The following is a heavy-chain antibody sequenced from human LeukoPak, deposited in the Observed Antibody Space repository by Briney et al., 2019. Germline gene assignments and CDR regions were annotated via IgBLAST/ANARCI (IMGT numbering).Heavy chain of an antibody. V-gene: IGHV1-69*06. CDR2: IIPIFGTA. CDR3: ARGKTYCSSTSCYYFDY. Sequence: GASVKVSCKASGGTFSSYAISWVRQAPGQGLEWMGGIIPIFGTANYAQKFQGRVTITADKSTSTAYMELSSLRSEDTAVYYCARGKTYCSSTSCYYFDYWGQGTLVTVSS. CDR1: GGTFSSYA. D-gene: IGHD2-2*01. J-gene: IGHJ4*02.